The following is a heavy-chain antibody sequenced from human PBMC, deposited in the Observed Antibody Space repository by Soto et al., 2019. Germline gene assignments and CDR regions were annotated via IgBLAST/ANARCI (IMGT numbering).Heavy chain of an antibody. V-gene: IGHV3-23*01. D-gene: IGHD3-10*01. Sequence: GGSLRLSCAASGFTFRRHAMTWVRQAPGKGLEWVSHINSDGGRTHYTDSVKGRFTISRDNSKNTLFLQMSSLRAEDTAVYYCTAGTTFYTGSGSYFVDPWGQGTQVTVSS. CDR2: INSDGGRT. CDR3: TAGTTFYTGSGSYFVDP. CDR1: GFTFRRHA. J-gene: IGHJ5*02.